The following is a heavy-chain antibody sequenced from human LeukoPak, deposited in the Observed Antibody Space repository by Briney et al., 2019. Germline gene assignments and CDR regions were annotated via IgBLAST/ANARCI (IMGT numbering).Heavy chain of an antibody. Sequence: PSETLSLTCAVYGGSFSGYYWSWIRQPPGKGLEWIGEINHSGSTNYNPSLKSRVTISVDTSKNQFSLKLSSVTAADTAVYYCARRISPRYYDILTGYYLGNWFDPWGQGTLVTVSS. D-gene: IGHD3-9*01. CDR1: GGSFSGYY. J-gene: IGHJ5*02. CDR2: INHSGST. CDR3: ARRISPRYYDILTGYYLGNWFDP. V-gene: IGHV4-34*01.